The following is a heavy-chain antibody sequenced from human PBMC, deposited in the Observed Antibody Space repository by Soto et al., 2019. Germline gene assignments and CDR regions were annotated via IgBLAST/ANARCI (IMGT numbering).Heavy chain of an antibody. J-gene: IGHJ4*02. CDR2: ISSSSSYT. V-gene: IGHV3-11*06. CDR3: ARDVYCSSTSCTDY. Sequence: GSLRLSCAASGFTFSDYYMSWIRQAPGKGLEWVSYISSSSSYTNYADSVKGRFTISRDNAKNSLYLQMNSLRAEDTAVYYCARDVYCSSTSCTDYWGQGTLVTVSS. CDR1: GFTFSDYY. D-gene: IGHD2-2*01.